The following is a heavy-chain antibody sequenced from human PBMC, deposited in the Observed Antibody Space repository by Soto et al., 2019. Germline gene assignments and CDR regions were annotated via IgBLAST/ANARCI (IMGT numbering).Heavy chain of an antibody. CDR3: ARDGAAGGRSYYYYYGMDV. Sequence: EVQLVESGGGLVKPGGSLRLSCAASGFTFSSYSMNWVRQAPGKGLEWVSSISSSSSYIYYADSVKGRFTISRDNAKNSLYLQMNSLRAEDTAVSYCARDGAAGGRSYYYYYGMDVWGQGTTVTVSS. J-gene: IGHJ6*02. D-gene: IGHD1-26*01. V-gene: IGHV3-21*06. CDR2: ISSSSSYI. CDR1: GFTFSSYS.